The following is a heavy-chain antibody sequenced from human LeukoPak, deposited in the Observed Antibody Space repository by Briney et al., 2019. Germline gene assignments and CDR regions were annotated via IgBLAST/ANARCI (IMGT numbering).Heavy chain of an antibody. CDR3: ASRWEDDY. Sequence: SETLSLTCTVSGGSISGKYCSWIRQPAGKGLEWIGRIYTSGGTNYNPSLKSRVTMSVDTSKKQFFLKLSSVIAADTAVYYCASRWEDDYWGQGTLVTVSS. D-gene: IGHD1-26*01. J-gene: IGHJ4*02. V-gene: IGHV4-4*07. CDR1: GGSISGKY. CDR2: IYTSGGT.